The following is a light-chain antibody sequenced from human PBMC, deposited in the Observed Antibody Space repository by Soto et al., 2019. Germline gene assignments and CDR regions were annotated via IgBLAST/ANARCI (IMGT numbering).Light chain of an antibody. CDR3: QQYSNWPPAIT. CDR2: GSS. J-gene: IGKJ5*01. V-gene: IGKV3-15*01. Sequence: EIVLTQSPATLSVSPGERATLSFGSTETISTNLAWFQRKPGQPPRLLIYGSSTRATGVPDRFSGSGSGTEFTLIISSLQSEDVALYYCQQYSNWPPAITFGQGTRLEIK. CDR1: ETISTN.